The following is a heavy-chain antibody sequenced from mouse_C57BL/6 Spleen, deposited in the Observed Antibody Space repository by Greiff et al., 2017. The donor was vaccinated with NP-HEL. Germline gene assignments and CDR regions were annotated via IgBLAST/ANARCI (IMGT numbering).Heavy chain of an antibody. CDR1: GYTFTSYW. Sequence: VQLQQPGAELVKPGASVKLSCKASGYTFTSYWMQWVKQRPGQGLEWIGEIDPSDSYTNYNQKFKGKATLTVDTSSSTAYLQLSSLTSEDSAVYYCARTVVATHYAMDYWGQGTSVTVSS. D-gene: IGHD1-1*01. J-gene: IGHJ4*01. V-gene: IGHV1-50*01. CDR2: IDPSDSYT. CDR3: ARTVVATHYAMDY.